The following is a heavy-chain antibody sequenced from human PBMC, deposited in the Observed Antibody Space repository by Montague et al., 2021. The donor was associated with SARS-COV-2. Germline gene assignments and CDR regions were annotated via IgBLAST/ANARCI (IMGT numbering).Heavy chain of an antibody. Sequence: SETLSLTCTVSGGSISSYYWSWIRQPPGKGLEWIGYIYYSGSTNXNPSLKSRVTISVDTSKNQFSLKLSSVTAADTAVYYCARGFPRWLQFAPYFDYWGQGTLVPVSS. D-gene: IGHD5-24*01. CDR3: ARGFPRWLQFAPYFDY. CDR2: IYYSGST. J-gene: IGHJ4*02. V-gene: IGHV4-59*01. CDR1: GGSISSYY.